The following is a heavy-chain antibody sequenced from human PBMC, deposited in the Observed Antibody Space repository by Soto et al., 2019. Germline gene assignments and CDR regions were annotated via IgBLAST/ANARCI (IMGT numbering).Heavy chain of an antibody. CDR1: GCSISSYY. CDR2: IYYSGST. J-gene: IGHJ3*02. Sequence: SETLSLTCTVSGCSISSYYLSWIRQPPGKGLEWIGYIYYSGSTNYNPSLKSRVTISVDTSKNQFSLKLSSVTAADTAVYYCARQYGDYVRGAFDIWGQGTMVTVSS. CDR3: ARQYGDYVRGAFDI. D-gene: IGHD4-17*01. V-gene: IGHV4-59*01.